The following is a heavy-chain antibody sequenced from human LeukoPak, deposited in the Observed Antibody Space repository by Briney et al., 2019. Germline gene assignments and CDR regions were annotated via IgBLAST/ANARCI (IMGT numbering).Heavy chain of an antibody. V-gene: IGHV3-30-3*01. CDR2: ISYDGSNK. J-gene: IGHJ4*02. CDR3: AREGVCSSTSCYSYLDY. CDR1: GFTFSSYA. Sequence: GGSLRLSCAASGFTFSSYAMHWVRQAPGKGLEWVAVISYDGSNKYYADSVKGRFTIPRDNSKNTLYLQMNSLRAEDTAVYYCAREGVCSSTSCYSYLDYWGQGTLVTVSS. D-gene: IGHD2-2*01.